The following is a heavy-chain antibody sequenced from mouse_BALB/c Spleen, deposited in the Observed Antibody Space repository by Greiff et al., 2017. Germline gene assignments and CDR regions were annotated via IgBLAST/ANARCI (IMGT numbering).Heavy chain of an antibody. Sequence: EVKLMESGGDLVKPGGSLKLSCAASGFTFSSYGMSWVRQTPDKRLEWVATISSGGSYTYYPDSVKGRFTISRDNAKNTLYLQMSSLKSEDTAMYYCARQGLRGGPFAYWGQGTLVTVSA. CDR1: GFTFSSYG. CDR3: ARQGLRGGPFAY. CDR2: ISSGGSYT. D-gene: IGHD3-1*01. J-gene: IGHJ3*01. V-gene: IGHV5-6*01.